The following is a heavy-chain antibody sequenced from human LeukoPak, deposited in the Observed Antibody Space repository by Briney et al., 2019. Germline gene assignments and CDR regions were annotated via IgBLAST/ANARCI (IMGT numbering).Heavy chain of an antibody. V-gene: IGHV4-4*07. CDR1: GASITSWY. CDR2: VLNTGTT. D-gene: IGHD1-1*01. Sequence: SETLSLTCTVSGASITSWYWSWLRQPAGKRLEWIGRVLNTGTTNYNPSLKSRVTMSLDTSKSQISLSMKSVTAADTAVYYCATGSGDFDHWGHGTRVTISS. CDR3: ATGSGDFDH. J-gene: IGHJ4*01.